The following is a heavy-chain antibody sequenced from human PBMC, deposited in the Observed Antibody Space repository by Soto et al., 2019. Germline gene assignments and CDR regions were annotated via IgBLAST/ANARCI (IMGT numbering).Heavy chain of an antibody. V-gene: IGHV1-69*13. CDR3: ARPYYYGSEYDAYDI. CDR2: IIPIFGTA. D-gene: IGHD3-10*01. Sequence: SVKVSCKASGGTFSSYAISWVRQAPGQGLEWMGGIIPIFGTANYAQKFQGRVTITADESTSTAYMELSSLRSEDTAVYYCARPYYYGSEYDAYDIWGQRTMVTVSS. J-gene: IGHJ3*02. CDR1: GGTFSSYA.